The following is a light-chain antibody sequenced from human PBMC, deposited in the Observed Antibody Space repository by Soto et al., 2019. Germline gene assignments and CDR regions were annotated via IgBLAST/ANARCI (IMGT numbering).Light chain of an antibody. CDR1: SSNIGSNY. Sequence: QSVLTQTPSASGTPGQRVTISCSGSSSNIGSNYVYWYQQLPGPAHKLLIHRNNQRPSGVPDRFSGSKSGTSASLAISGLRSEDEADYYCAAWDDSLSGRYVFGTGTKLTVL. CDR2: RNN. J-gene: IGLJ1*01. CDR3: AAWDDSLSGRYV. V-gene: IGLV1-47*01.